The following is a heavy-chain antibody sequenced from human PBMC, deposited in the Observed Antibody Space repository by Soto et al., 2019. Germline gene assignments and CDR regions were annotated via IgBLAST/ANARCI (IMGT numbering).Heavy chain of an antibody. Sequence: ASVKVSCKASGYTFTGYYMHWVRQAPGQGLEWMGWINPNSGGTNYAQEFQGRVTMTRDTSISTAYMELSRLRSDDTAVYYCARSPRIAVAAAGWFDPWGQGTLVTVSS. CDR1: GYTFTGYY. J-gene: IGHJ5*02. CDR3: ARSPRIAVAAAGWFDP. CDR2: INPNSGGT. D-gene: IGHD6-19*01. V-gene: IGHV1-2*02.